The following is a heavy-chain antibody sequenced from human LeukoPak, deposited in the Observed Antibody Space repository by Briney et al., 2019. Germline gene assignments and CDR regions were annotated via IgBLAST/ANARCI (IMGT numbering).Heavy chain of an antibody. CDR1: GGSISSYF. V-gene: IGHV4-59*01. J-gene: IGHJ3*02. CDR3: ARELIVGATMAFDM. Sequence: KPSETLSLTCTVSGGSISSYFWTWIRQPPGKGLEWIGYTSNSGSTNYNPSLKSRVTILMDTSKKQFSLKLSSVTAADTAVYYCARELIVGATMAFDMWGQGTRVTVSS. CDR2: TSNSGST. D-gene: IGHD1-26*01.